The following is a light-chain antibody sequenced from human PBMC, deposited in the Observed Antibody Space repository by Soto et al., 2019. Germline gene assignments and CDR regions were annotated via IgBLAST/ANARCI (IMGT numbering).Light chain of an antibody. Sequence: EIVMTQSPATLSVSPGERATLSCRASQSINTNLAWYQQKPGQAPRLLIYGASTRATGIPGRFSGRGSGTEFTLTISSLVSEDFAVYYCQQYNSWPTFGPGTKVDI. V-gene: IGKV3-15*01. CDR2: GAS. J-gene: IGKJ1*01. CDR1: QSINTN. CDR3: QQYNSWPT.